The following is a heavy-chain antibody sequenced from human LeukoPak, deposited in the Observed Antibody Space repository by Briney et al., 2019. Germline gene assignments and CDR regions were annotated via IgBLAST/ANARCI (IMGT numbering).Heavy chain of an antibody. V-gene: IGHV3-48*04. D-gene: IGHD5-24*01. J-gene: IGHJ4*02. CDR1: GFTFSSYS. Sequence: GGSLRLSCAASGFTFSSYSMNWVRQAPGKGLEWVSYISSSGSTIYYADSVKGRFTISRDNAKNSLYLQMNSLRAEDTAVYYCARDPLDGFDYWGQGTLVTVSS. CDR2: ISSSGSTI. CDR3: ARDPLDGFDY.